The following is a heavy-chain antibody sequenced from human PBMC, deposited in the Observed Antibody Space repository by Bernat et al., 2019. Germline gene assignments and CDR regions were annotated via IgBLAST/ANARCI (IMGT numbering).Heavy chain of an antibody. CDR3: ARVVRRWLFDY. CDR1: GFTFSSYE. V-gene: IGHV3-48*03. CDR2: ISISCSTI. J-gene: IGHJ4*02. Sequence: EVQLVESGGGLVQPGGSLRLSCADSGFTFSSYEMNWVRQAPGKGLEWVSYISISCSTIYYADSLKGRFTISRDNAKNSLYLQMNSLRAEDTAVYYCARVVRRWLFDYCGQGTLVTVSS. D-gene: IGHD4-17*01.